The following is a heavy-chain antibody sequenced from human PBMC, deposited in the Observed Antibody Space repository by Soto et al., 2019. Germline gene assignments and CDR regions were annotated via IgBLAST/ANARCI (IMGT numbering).Heavy chain of an antibody. CDR2: ISYSGNT. V-gene: IGHV4-31*03. CDR1: GGSISNDGYY. J-gene: IGHJ3*02. D-gene: IGHD3-22*01. Sequence: PSETLSLTCTVSGGSISNDGYYWNWIRQSPGKGLEWIGYISYSGNTYYNPSLKSRLTISLDTSKNRFSLRLSSVIAADTAVYYCARDPRNRVYDSSGHFLGHDGLDIWGQGTMVTVSS. CDR3: ARDPRNRVYDSSGHFLGHDGLDI.